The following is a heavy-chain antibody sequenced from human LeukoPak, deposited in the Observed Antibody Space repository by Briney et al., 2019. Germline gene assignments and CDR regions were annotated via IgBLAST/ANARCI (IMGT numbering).Heavy chain of an antibody. CDR1: GFTFSSYS. J-gene: IGHJ4*02. D-gene: IGHD2-21*02. CDR2: ISSSSSTI. V-gene: IGHV3-48*04. Sequence: AGRSLRLSCAASGFTFSSYSMNWVRQAPGKGLEWVSYISSSSSTIYYADSVKGRFTISRDNAKNSLYLQMNSLRAEDTAVYYCARDFSTYCGGDCYFRLGYWGQGTLVTVSS. CDR3: ARDFSTYCGGDCYFRLGY.